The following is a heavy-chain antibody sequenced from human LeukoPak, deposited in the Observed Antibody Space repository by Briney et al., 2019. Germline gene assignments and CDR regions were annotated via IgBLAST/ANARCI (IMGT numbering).Heavy chain of an antibody. CDR2: VWFDGSHR. CDR3: ASYGSGSHDY. Sequence: GALRLSCETSGFPFRGSGMHWVCQAPGKGLEWVAIVWFDGSHRYYADSVKGRFTISRDNSKNTVYLQMNSLKTEDTAVYYCASYGSGSHDYWGQGSLVTVSS. CDR1: GFPFRGSG. J-gene: IGHJ4*02. D-gene: IGHD3-10*01. V-gene: IGHV3-33*01.